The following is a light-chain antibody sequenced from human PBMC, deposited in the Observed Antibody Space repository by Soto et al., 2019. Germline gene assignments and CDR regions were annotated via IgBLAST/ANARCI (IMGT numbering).Light chain of an antibody. J-gene: IGLJ3*02. CDR3: SSYTSSSTRV. CDR2: EVS. CDR1: SSDVGGYNY. V-gene: IGLV2-14*01. Sequence: QSVLTRRASVSGSPGQSITISCTGTSSDVGGYNYGSWYQQHPGKAPKLMIYEVSNRPSGVSNRFSGSKSGNTASLTISGLQAEDDADYYCSSYTSSSTRVFGAGTKLTVL.